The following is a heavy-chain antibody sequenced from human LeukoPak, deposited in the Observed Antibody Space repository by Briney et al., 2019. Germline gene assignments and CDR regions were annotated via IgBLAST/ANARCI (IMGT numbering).Heavy chain of an antibody. CDR2: IYHSGST. J-gene: IGHJ6*04. D-gene: IGHD3-10*01. CDR1: GGSISRGGYS. Sequence: ASQTLSLTCAVSGGSISRGGYSWSWIRQPPGKGLEWIGYIYHSGSTYYNPSLKSRITISVDRSKNQFSLKLSSVTAADTAVYYCARGRGYYYGSGKSYYGMDVWGKGTTVTVSS. CDR3: ARGRGYYYGSGKSYYGMDV. V-gene: IGHV4-30-2*01.